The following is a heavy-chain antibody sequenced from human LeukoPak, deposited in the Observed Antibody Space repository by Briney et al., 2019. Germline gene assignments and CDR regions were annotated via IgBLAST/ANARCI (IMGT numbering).Heavy chain of an antibody. J-gene: IGHJ6*02. CDR2: ISYDGSNK. CDR1: GFTFSSYA. CDR3: AKARAMASYYYYYGMDV. V-gene: IGHV3-30-3*01. Sequence: GGSLRLSCAASGFTFSSYAMHWVRQAPGKGLEWVAVISYDGSNKYYADSVKGRFTISRDNSKNTLYLQMNSLRAEDTAVYYCAKARAMASYYYYYGMDVWGQGTTVTVSS. D-gene: IGHD5-18*01.